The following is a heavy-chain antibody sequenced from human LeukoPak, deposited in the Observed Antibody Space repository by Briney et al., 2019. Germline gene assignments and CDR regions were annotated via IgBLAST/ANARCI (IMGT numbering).Heavy chain of an antibody. CDR2: ISGDGGST. D-gene: IGHD6-13*01. J-gene: IGHJ4*02. V-gene: IGHV3-43*02. Sequence: GEPLRLSCAASGFTFYDYAMHWVRQAPGKGLEWVSLISGDGGSTYYADSVKGRFTISRDNSKNSLYLQMNSLRTEDTALYYCAKDKTAAAGDNFDYWGQGTLVTVSS. CDR3: AKDKTAAAGDNFDY. CDR1: GFTFYDYA.